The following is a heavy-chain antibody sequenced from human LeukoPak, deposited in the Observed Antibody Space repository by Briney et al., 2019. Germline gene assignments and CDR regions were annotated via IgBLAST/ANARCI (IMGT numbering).Heavy chain of an antibody. CDR2: ISGSGGST. CDR3: AMVRGVIRYFDY. J-gene: IGHJ4*02. V-gene: IGHV3-23*01. D-gene: IGHD3-10*01. Sequence: GGSLRLSCAASGFTFSSYAMGWVRQAPGKGMEWVSVISGSGGSTSYADSVKGRFTISRDTSKNTLYLQMNSLRAEDTAVYYCAMVRGVIRYFDYWGQGTLVTVSS. CDR1: GFTFSSYA.